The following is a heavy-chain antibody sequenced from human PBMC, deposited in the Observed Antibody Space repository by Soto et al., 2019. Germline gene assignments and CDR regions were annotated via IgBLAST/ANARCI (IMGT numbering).Heavy chain of an antibody. J-gene: IGHJ4*02. D-gene: IGHD3-22*01. CDR3: ARLPYYYDSSGYRKYYFDY. CDR2: IYPGHSDT. V-gene: IGHV5-51*01. CDR1: GYSFTSYW. Sequence: RGESPKISCKGSGYSFTSYWLGWVRQMPGKGLEWMGIIYPGHSDTRYSPSFQGQVTISADKSISTAYLQWSSLKASDTAMYYCARLPYYYDSSGYRKYYFDYWGQGTLVTVSS.